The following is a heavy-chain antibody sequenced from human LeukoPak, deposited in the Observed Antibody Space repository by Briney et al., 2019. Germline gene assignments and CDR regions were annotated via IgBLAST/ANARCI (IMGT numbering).Heavy chain of an antibody. Sequence: PGESLMISCKGSGYSFTSYWISWVRQLPGKGLEWMGRIDPSDSYTNYSPSFQGHVTISADKSISTAYLQWSSLKASDTAMYYCASIGSSSWYYYYGMDVWGQGTTVTVSS. CDR2: IDPSDSYT. D-gene: IGHD6-13*01. CDR3: ASIGSSSWYYYYGMDV. J-gene: IGHJ6*02. CDR1: GYSFTSYW. V-gene: IGHV5-10-1*01.